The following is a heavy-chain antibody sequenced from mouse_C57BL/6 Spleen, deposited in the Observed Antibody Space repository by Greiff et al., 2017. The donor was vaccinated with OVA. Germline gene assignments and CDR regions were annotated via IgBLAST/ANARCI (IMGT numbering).Heavy chain of an antibody. J-gene: IGHJ2*01. CDR2: IDPSDSYT. Sequence: QLPGAELVKPGASVKLSCKASGYTFTSYWMQWVKQRPGQGLEWIGEIDPSDSYTNYNQKFKGKATLTVDTSSSTAYMQLSSLTSEDSAVYYCARRIYYDYDGDYFDYWGQGTTLTVSS. CDR3: ARRIYYDYDGDYFDY. CDR1: GYTFTSYW. D-gene: IGHD2-4*01. V-gene: IGHV1-50*01.